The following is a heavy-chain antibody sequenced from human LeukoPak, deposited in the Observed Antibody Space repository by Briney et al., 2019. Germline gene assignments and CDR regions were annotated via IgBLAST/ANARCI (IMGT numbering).Heavy chain of an antibody. CDR3: ARRRPGYYYDSSGSSAPDFDY. CDR2: IGGSGGST. V-gene: IGHV3-23*01. Sequence: GGSLRLSCAASGFTFSSYAMSWVRQAPGKGLEWASAIGGSGGSTYYADSVKGRFTISRDNSKNTLYLQMNSLRAEDTAVYYCARRRPGYYYDSSGSSAPDFDYWGQGTLVTVSS. D-gene: IGHD3-22*01. CDR1: GFTFSSYA. J-gene: IGHJ4*02.